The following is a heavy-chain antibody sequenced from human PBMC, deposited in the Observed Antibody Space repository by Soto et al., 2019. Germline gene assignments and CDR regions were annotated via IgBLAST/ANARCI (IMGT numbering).Heavy chain of an antibody. CDR2: IKSKTDGGTT. CDR1: GFTFSNAW. J-gene: IGHJ4*02. D-gene: IGHD2-15*01. CDR3: TTDSQMVAASFDY. Sequence: GGSLRLSCAASGFTFSNAWMSWVRQAPGKGLEWVGRIKSKTDGGTTDYAAPVKGRFTISRDDSKNTLYLQMNSLKTEDTAVYSCTTDSQMVAASFDYWGQGTLVTVSS. V-gene: IGHV3-15*01.